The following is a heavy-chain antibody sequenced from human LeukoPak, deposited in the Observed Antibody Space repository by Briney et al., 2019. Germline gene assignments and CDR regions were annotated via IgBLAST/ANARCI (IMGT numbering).Heavy chain of an antibody. CDR3: AKVVLRFLEWLLPFDY. Sequence: PGGSLRLSCAASGFTFSSYAMSWVRQAPGKGLEWVSAISGSGGSTYYADSVKGRFTISRDNSKNTLYLQMNSLRAEDTAVYYCAKVVLRFLEWLLPFDYWGQGTLVTVSS. D-gene: IGHD3-3*01. V-gene: IGHV3-23*01. CDR2: ISGSGGST. CDR1: GFTFSSYA. J-gene: IGHJ4*02.